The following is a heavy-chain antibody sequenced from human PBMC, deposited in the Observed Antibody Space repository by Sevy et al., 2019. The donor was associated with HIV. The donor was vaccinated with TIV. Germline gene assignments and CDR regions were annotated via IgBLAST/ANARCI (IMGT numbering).Heavy chain of an antibody. CDR2: IYSGAVT. D-gene: IGHD1-1*01. CDR1: GFSVSSNY. V-gene: IGHV3-53*01. Sequence: GGSLRLSCAASGFSVSSNYINWVRQAPGKGLEWVSIIYSGAVTYYADSVKGRFTISRDNSKNTLYLPMNSLRAEDTAVYYCARNVSGTAHYYGMDVWGQGTTVTVSS. CDR3: ARNVSGTAHYYGMDV. J-gene: IGHJ6*01.